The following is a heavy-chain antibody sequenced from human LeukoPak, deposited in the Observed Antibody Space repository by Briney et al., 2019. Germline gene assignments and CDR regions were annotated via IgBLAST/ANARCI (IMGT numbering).Heavy chain of an antibody. Sequence: SETLSLTCTVSGGSISTYYWGWIRQPPGKGLEWIGYIYYSGSTYYNPSLKSRVTISVDTSKNQFSLKLSSVTAADTAVYYCARLVVPAGRFYGMDVWGQGTTVTVSS. CDR1: GGSISTYY. CDR3: ARLVVPAGRFYGMDV. CDR2: IYYSGST. J-gene: IGHJ6*02. V-gene: IGHV4-59*08. D-gene: IGHD2-21*01.